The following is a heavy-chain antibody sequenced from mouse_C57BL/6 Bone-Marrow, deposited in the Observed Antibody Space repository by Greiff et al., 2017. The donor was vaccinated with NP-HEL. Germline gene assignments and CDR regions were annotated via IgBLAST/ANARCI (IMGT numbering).Heavy chain of an antibody. CDR1: GFSFNTYA. V-gene: IGHV10-1*01. CDR2: IRSKSNNYAT. Sequence: EVKLVESGGGLVQPKGSLKLSCAASGFSFNTYAMNWVRQAPGKGLEWVARIRSKSNNYATYYADSVKDRFTISRDDSESMLYLQMNNLKTEDTAMYYCVLPYWDFDVWGTGTTVTVSS. CDR3: VLPYWDFDV. J-gene: IGHJ1*03.